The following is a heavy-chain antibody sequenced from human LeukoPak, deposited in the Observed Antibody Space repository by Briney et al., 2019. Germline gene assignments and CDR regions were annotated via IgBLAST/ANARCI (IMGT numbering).Heavy chain of an antibody. D-gene: IGHD2-2*02. Sequence: GESLKISCTGSGYRFTSYWIAWVRQMPGKGLEWMGIIYPGDSHTRYSPSFQGQVTISADKSISTAYLQWSSLKASDTAMYYCARVPPDCSSSSCYIGYNWFDPWGQGTLVTVSP. CDR3: ARVPPDCSSSSCYIGYNWFDP. CDR1: GYRFTSYW. V-gene: IGHV5-51*01. J-gene: IGHJ5*02. CDR2: IYPGDSHT.